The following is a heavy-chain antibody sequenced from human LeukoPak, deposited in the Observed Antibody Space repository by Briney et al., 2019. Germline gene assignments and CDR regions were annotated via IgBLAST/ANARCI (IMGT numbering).Heavy chain of an antibody. CDR3: ARESGSVTSEVDFDY. D-gene: IGHD4-17*01. Sequence: GGSLRLSCAASGFTFSSYWMSWVRQAPGKGLEWVAIIRQDGSQQYYVDSVKGRFTISRDNAKNSLYLQMNSLRAEDTAVYYCARESGSVTSEVDFDYWGQGTLVTVSS. CDR1: GFTFSSYW. J-gene: IGHJ4*02. CDR2: IRQDGSQQ. V-gene: IGHV3-7*01.